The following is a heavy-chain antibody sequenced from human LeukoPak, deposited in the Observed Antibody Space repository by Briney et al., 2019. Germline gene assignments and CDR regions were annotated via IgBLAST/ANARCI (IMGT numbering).Heavy chain of an antibody. D-gene: IGHD6-19*01. V-gene: IGHV4-59*01. J-gene: IGHJ5*02. CDR3: TRSSGGSGWYSGFDP. CDR1: GGSISNYY. Sequence: PSETLSLTCTVSGGSISNYYWNWIRQPPRKGLEWIGYIYYSGSTNYNPSLKSRVTISLDTSKNQLSLKLTSVTAADTAVYYCTRSSGGSGWYSGFDPWGQGTLVTVSS. CDR2: IYYSGST.